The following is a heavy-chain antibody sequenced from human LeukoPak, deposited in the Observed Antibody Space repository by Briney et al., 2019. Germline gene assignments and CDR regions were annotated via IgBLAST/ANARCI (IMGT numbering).Heavy chain of an antibody. V-gene: IGHV1-2*02. J-gene: IGHJ6*02. D-gene: IGHD1-26*01. CDR2: INPNSGGT. Sequence: ASVKVSCKASGYTFTVYYMHWVRQAPGQGLEWMGWINPNSGGTNYAQKFQGRVTMTRDTSISTAYMELSRLRSDDTAVYYCARVSIVDYYYYYGMDVWGQGTTVTVSS. CDR1: GYTFTVYY. CDR3: ARVSIVDYYYYYGMDV.